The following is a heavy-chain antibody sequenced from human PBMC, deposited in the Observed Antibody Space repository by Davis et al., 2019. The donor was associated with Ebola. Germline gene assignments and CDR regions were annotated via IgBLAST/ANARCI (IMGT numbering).Heavy chain of an antibody. CDR1: GYTLSNYA. D-gene: IGHD6-19*01. V-gene: IGHV1-3*01. Sequence: ASVKVSCKASGYTLSNYAFHWVRQAPGQRLEWMGWINAGNGNTKYSQKFQGRVTITRDTSASTAYMELSSLRSEDTAVYYCARDSSGWYYFDYWGQGTLVTVSS. CDR2: INAGNGNT. CDR3: ARDSSGWYYFDY. J-gene: IGHJ4*02.